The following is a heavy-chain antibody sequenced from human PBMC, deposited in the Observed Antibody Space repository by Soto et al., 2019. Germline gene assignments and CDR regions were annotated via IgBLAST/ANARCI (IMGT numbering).Heavy chain of an antibody. CDR3: ASSRDWEYYYGMDV. Sequence: EVQLVESGGGLVQPGGSLRLSCAASGFTFSSYWMHWVRQAPGKGLVWVSRINSDGSSTSYADSVKGRFTISRDNAKNTLYLQMNSLRAEDTAVYYCASSRDWEYYYGMDVWGQGTTVTVSS. CDR1: GFTFSSYW. D-gene: IGHD1-26*01. V-gene: IGHV3-74*01. CDR2: INSDGSST. J-gene: IGHJ6*02.